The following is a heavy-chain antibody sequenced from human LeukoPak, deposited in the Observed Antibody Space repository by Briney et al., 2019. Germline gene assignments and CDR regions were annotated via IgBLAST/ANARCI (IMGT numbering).Heavy chain of an antibody. CDR1: CGSISSSY. CDR2: IYNSGST. J-gene: IGHJ4*02. V-gene: IGHV4-59*01. CDR3: ARGLTGEAGY. Sequence: KPSETLSLTCTVSCGSISSSYWSWIRQPPGKGLEWIGYIYNSGSTNYNPSLKSRVTISVDTSKSQFSLKLSSVTAADTAVYYCARGLTGEAGYWGQGTLVTVSS.